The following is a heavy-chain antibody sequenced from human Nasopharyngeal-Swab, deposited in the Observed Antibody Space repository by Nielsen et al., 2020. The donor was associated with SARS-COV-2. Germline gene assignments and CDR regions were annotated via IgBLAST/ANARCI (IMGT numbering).Heavy chain of an antibody. J-gene: IGHJ6*02. D-gene: IGHD2-2*01. Sequence: SVKVSCKASGGTFSSYAISWVRQAPGHGLEWMGRIIPILGIANYAQKFQGRVTITADKSTSTAYMELSSLRSEDTAVYYCATSSGYIVVVPAAIRRYYGMDVWGQGTTVTVSS. CDR2: IIPILGIA. CDR3: ATSSGYIVVVPAAIRRYYGMDV. CDR1: GGTFSSYA. V-gene: IGHV1-69*04.